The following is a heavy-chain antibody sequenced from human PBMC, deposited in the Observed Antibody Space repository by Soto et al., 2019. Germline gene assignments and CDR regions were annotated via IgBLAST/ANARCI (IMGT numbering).Heavy chain of an antibody. CDR1: GGSISSSNW. CDR2: IQHSGST. CDR3: ARGPTITGTISWFDP. V-gene: IGHV4-4*02. D-gene: IGHD1-7*01. J-gene: IGHJ5*02. Sequence: QVQLQESGPGLVKPSGTLSLTCAVSGGSISSSNWWSWARQPPGRGLEWIGEIQHSGSTSYNPSRKSRVSISVDKSQNQFSLKLNSATAADTAVYYCARGPTITGTISWFDPWGQGTLVIVSS.